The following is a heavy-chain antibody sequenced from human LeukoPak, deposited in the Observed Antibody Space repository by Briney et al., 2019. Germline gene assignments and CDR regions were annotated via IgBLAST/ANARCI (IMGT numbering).Heavy chain of an antibody. Sequence: SVKVSCKASGGTFSSYAISWVRQAPGQGLEWMGGIIPIFGTANYAQKFQGRVTITADESTSTAYMELSRLRSDDTAVYYCATHEGPFPGDYYYYYYMDVWGKGTTVTVSS. J-gene: IGHJ6*03. V-gene: IGHV1-69*13. CDR3: ATHEGPFPGDYYYYYYMDV. CDR1: GGTFSSYA. CDR2: IIPIFGTA. D-gene: IGHD2-21*01.